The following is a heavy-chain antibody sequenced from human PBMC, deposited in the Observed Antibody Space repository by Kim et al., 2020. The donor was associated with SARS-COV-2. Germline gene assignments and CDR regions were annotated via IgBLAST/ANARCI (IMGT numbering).Heavy chain of an antibody. CDR3: AREYSSSWSPYYYYGMDV. J-gene: IGHJ6*02. V-gene: IGHV3-11*06. Sequence: KGRFTISRDNAKNSLYLQMNNLRAEDTAVYYCAREYSSSWSPYYYYGMDVWGQGTTVTVSS. D-gene: IGHD6-13*01.